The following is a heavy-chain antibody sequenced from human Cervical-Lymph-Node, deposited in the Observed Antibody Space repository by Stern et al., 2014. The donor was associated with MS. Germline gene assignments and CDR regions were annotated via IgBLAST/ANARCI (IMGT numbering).Heavy chain of an antibody. CDR3: TRAVGGVGRE. CDR1: GYTFTNYY. V-gene: IGHV1-46*04. J-gene: IGHJ4*02. D-gene: IGHD3-16*01. Sequence: VQLEESGPEVKKPGASVRVSCKTSGYTFTNYYIHWVRQAPGQGLEWMGIINPNGRVTAYEQKVQGRLTISRDTSTTPVSLRSLALTSEDTAMYSCTRAVGGVGREWGQGTLVFVSS. CDR2: INPNGRVT.